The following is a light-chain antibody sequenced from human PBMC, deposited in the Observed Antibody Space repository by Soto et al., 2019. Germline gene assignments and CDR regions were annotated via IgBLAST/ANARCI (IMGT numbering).Light chain of an antibody. CDR3: QQYTDWPRGT. J-gene: IGKJ4*01. Sequence: ATLYLTKGETATLSCRGSQSVHSNLAWFQQHPGQAPSLLSYGASSRATGIPVSFSGSGSATEFTLPISSLQPEDFAAYYCQQYTDWPRGTFGGGTKVDI. CDR1: QSVHSN. V-gene: IGKV3-15*01. CDR2: GAS.